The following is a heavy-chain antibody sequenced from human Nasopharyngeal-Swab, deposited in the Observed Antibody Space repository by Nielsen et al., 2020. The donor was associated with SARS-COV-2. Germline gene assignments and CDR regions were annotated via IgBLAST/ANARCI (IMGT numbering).Heavy chain of an antibody. CDR2: ISYDGSQK. V-gene: IGHV3-30*03. CDR3: AREYHYILTGSYPNPPDFDS. J-gene: IGHJ4*02. D-gene: IGHD3-9*01. CDR1: GFTFSNSG. Sequence: GESLKISCAASGFTFSNSGMHWVRQAPGKGPEWVAVISYDGSQKYYADSVKGRFTISRDTSTNTLFLQMNSLRTEDTAVYYCAREYHYILTGSYPNPPDFDSWGQGTLVTVSS.